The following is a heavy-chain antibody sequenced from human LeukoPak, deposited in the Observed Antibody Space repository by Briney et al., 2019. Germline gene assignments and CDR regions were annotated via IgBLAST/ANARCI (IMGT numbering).Heavy chain of an antibody. CDR2: INPNSGGT. CDR1: GYTFTAYY. Sequence: ASVKVSCKASGYTFTAYYVHWVRQAPGQGLEWMGWINPNSGGTNYAQKFQGRVTMARDTSISTAYMKLSRLRSDDTAVYYCARVGSGWYRLDYWGQGTLVTVSS. CDR3: ARVGSGWYRLDY. V-gene: IGHV1-2*02. D-gene: IGHD6-19*01. J-gene: IGHJ4*02.